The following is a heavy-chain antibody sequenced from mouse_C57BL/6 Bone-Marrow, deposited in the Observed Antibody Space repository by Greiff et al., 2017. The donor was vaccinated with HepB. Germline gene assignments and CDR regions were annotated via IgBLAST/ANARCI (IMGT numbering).Heavy chain of an antibody. Sequence: VQLQQSGPELVKPGDSVKISCKASGYSFTGYFMNWVMQSHGKSLEWIGRINPYNGDTFYNQKFKGKATLTVDKSSSTAHMELRSLTSEDSAVYYCARSGYDQGGFAYWGQGTLVTVSA. V-gene: IGHV1-20*01. CDR3: ARSGYDQGGFAY. D-gene: IGHD2-10*02. CDR2: INPYNGDT. J-gene: IGHJ3*01. CDR1: GYSFTGYF.